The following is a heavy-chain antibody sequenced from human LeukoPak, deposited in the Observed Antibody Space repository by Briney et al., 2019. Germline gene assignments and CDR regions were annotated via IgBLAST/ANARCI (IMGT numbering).Heavy chain of an antibody. D-gene: IGHD6-13*01. V-gene: IGHV4-4*07. Sequence: SETLSLTCTVSGGSISSYYWSWIRQPAGKGLEWIGRIYTSGSTNYNPSLKSRVTISVDTSKNQFSLKLSSVTAADTAVYYCARLRVIPAAGYYFDYWGQGTLVTVSS. CDR1: GGSISSYY. CDR3: ARLRVIPAAGYYFDY. CDR2: IYTSGST. J-gene: IGHJ4*02.